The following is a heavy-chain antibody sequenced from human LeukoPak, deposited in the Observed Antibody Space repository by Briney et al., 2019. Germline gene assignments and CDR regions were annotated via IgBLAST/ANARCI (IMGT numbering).Heavy chain of an antibody. D-gene: IGHD2-2*01. CDR2: INPSGGST. CDR1: GYTFTSYY. J-gene: IGHJ5*02. Sequence: ASVKVSCKASGYTFTSYYMHWVRQAPGQGLEWMGIINPSGGSTSYAQKFQGRVTITADKSTSTAYMELSSLRSEDTAVYYCAGCYCSSTSCYNWFDPWGQGTLVTVSS. V-gene: IGHV1-46*01. CDR3: AGCYCSSTSCYNWFDP.